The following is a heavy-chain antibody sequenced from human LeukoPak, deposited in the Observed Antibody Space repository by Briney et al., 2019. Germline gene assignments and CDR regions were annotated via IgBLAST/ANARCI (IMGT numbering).Heavy chain of an antibody. J-gene: IGHJ3*01. Sequence: GGSLRLSCAASGNYWMHWVRQAPGKGLVWVSHINSDGSWTSYADSVKGRFTISKDNAKNTVYLQMNDLRAEDTAVYFCVRGWGSNVYASAFDVWGQGTMVTVSS. CDR3: VRGWGSNVYASAFDV. D-gene: IGHD3-16*01. V-gene: IGHV3-74*01. CDR2: INSDGSWT. CDR1: GNYW.